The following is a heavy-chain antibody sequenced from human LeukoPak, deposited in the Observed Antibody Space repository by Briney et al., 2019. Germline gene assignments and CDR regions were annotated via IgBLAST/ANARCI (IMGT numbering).Heavy chain of an antibody. D-gene: IGHD2-2*02. CDR2: IYYSGST. V-gene: IGHV4-30-4*01. Sequence: SETLSLTCTVSGGSISSGDYYWRWIRQPPGKGLEWIGYIYYSGSTYYNPSLKSRVTISVDTSKNQFSLKLSSVTAADTAVYYCARGRRYCSSTSCYTGPLGYWGQGTLVTVSS. CDR3: ARGRRYCSSTSCYTGPLGY. CDR1: GGSISSGDYY. J-gene: IGHJ4*02.